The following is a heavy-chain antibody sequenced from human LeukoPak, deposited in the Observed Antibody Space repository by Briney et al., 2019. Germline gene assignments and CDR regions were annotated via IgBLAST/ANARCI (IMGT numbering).Heavy chain of an antibody. J-gene: IGHJ4*02. CDR2: VFDSGRT. V-gene: IGHV4-59*11. D-gene: IGHD5-18*01. CDR3: TTIKRGDIFGYFDF. Sequence: SETLSLTCTVSGGSITTHHWNWLRQTPGKGREGIGYVFDSGRTKVNPSLTSRATLSTDTSKNQLSLRLSSVTAADTAVYYCTTIKRGDIFGYFDFWGQGILVTVSS. CDR1: GGSITTHH.